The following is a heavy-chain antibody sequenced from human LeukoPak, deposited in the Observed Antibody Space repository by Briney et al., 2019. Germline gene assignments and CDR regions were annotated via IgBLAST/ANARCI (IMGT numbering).Heavy chain of an antibody. CDR2: MNPNSGST. CDR1: GYTFTSYD. CDR3: ARKKVFGVVYYYYGMDV. J-gene: IGHJ6*02. V-gene: IGHV1-8*01. D-gene: IGHD3-3*01. Sequence: ASVKVSCKASGYTFTSYDINWVRQATGQGVEWMGWMNPNSGSTGYAQKFQGRVTMTRNTSISTAYMELSSLRSEDTAVYYCARKKVFGVVYYYYGMDVWGQGTTVTVSS.